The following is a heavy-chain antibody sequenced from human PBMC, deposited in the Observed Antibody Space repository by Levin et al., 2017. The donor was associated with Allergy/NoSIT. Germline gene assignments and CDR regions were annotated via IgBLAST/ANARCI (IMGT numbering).Heavy chain of an antibody. V-gene: IGHV3-49*04. CDR3: ARGGPPNYDYNWGSYRDGYFDY. CDR2: IRNKAHGGTT. CDR1: GFTFGDYA. Sequence: PGGSLRLFCTGSGFTFGDYAMSWVRQAPGKGLEWVGFIRNKAHGGTTEYAASVKGRLTISRDDSKSIAYLQMNSLKTEDTAVYFCARGGPPNYDYNWGSYRDGYFDYWGQRTLVTVSS. J-gene: IGHJ4*02. D-gene: IGHD3-16*02.